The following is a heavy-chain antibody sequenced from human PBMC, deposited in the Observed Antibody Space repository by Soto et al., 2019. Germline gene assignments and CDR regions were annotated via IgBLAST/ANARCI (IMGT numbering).Heavy chain of an antibody. J-gene: IGHJ6*02. CDR2: IFVGGSA. V-gene: IGHV3-53*01. CDR3: ARDPRPSDYYSYSGMDV. CDR1: GVSVSYNC. D-gene: IGHD6-6*01. Sequence: PGGSLRLSWAASGVSVSYNCMTWVRQAPGKGLEWVSVIFVGGSAYYADSVSGRFTISRDDSKNTVYLQMNSLRAEDTAVYYCARDPRPSDYYSYSGMDVWGQGTTVTVSS.